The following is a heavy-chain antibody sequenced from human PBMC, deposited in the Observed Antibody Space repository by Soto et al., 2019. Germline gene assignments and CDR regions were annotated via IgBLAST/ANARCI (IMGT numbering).Heavy chain of an antibody. V-gene: IGHV3-7*01. Sequence: EVQLVESGGGLVQPGGSLGLSCAASGFTFSTYWLSWFRQPQGKGLEWVANIKEDGSETSYVDSVKGRFTISRDNAENSLFLQMNSLRVEDTAVYFCARTKGAVAFDIWGQGTTVTVSS. D-gene: IGHD3-16*01. J-gene: IGHJ3*02. CDR3: ARTKGAVAFDI. CDR2: IKEDGSET. CDR1: GFTFSTYW.